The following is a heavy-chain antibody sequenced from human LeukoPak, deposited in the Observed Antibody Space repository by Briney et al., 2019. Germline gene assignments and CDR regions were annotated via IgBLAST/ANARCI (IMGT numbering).Heavy chain of an antibody. J-gene: IGHJ5*02. D-gene: IGHD3-10*01. CDR3: ARGVPPRRITMVRGRNWFDP. CDR1: GGSFSGYY. CDR2: INHSGST. V-gene: IGHV4-34*01. Sequence: SETLSLTCAVYGGSFSGYYWSWIRQPPGKGMEWIGEINHSGSTNYNPSLKSRVTISVDTSKNQFYLKLSSVTAADTAVYDCARGVPPRRITMVRGRNWFDPWGQGTLVTVSS.